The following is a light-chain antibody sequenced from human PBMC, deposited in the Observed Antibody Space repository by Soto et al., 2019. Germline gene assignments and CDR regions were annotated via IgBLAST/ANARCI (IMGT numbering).Light chain of an antibody. Sequence: IQMNQSPSTVSASVGDRVTITCRASQSISTWLAWYQQKPGKAPKFLMFKASSLESGVPSRFSGSGSGTEFTLTISSLQPDDFANYYCKQYNSYPLTFGQGTKVDIK. CDR2: KAS. CDR1: QSISTW. CDR3: KQYNSYPLT. J-gene: IGKJ1*01. V-gene: IGKV1-5*03.